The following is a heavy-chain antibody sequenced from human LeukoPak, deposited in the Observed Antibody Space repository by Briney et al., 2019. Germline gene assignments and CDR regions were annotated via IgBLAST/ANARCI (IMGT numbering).Heavy chain of an antibody. V-gene: IGHV4-34*01. J-gene: IGHJ5*02. CDR1: GGSFSGYY. CDR3: ARPPFDP. CDR2: INHSGST. Sequence: SETLSLTCAVYGGSFSGYYWSWIRQPPGKGLEWIGEINHSGSTNYNPSLKSRVTISVDTSKNQFSLKLSSVTAADTAVYYRARPPFDPWGQGTLVTVSS.